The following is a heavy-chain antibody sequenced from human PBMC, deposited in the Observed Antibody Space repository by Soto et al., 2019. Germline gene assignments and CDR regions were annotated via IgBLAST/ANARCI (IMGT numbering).Heavy chain of an antibody. CDR3: TRQSTDRSGYPIGY. CDR2: IRSKANSYAT. D-gene: IGHD3-3*01. Sequence: EVQLVESGGGLVQPGGSLKLSCAASGFTFSGSAMHWVRQASGKGLEWVGRIRSKANSYATAYAASVKGRFTISREDSKITPYLQMNSLKTEDTAVYYCTRQSTDRSGYPIGYWGQGTLVTVSS. V-gene: IGHV3-73*02. J-gene: IGHJ4*02. CDR1: GFTFSGSA.